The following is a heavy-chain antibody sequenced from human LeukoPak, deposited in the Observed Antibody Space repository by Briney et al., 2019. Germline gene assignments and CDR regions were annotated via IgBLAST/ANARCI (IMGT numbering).Heavy chain of an antibody. D-gene: IGHD6-19*01. J-gene: IGHJ3*02. Sequence: ASVKVSCKASGYTLTDYYMHWVRQAPGQGLEWMGWINPNSGGTNYAQQFQGRVTMTRDTSINTAYMELNWLRSDDTAMYYCARYVAVAGTGAFDIWGHGTMVTVSS. CDR1: GYTLTDYY. CDR2: INPNSGGT. CDR3: ARYVAVAGTGAFDI. V-gene: IGHV1-2*02.